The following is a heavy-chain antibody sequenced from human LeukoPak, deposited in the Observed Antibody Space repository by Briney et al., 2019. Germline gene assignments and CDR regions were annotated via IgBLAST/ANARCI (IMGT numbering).Heavy chain of an antibody. CDR1: GYTFTSYG. CDR3: ARGYSSWYGYYYYMDV. J-gene: IGHJ6*03. V-gene: IGHV1-18*01. Sequence: ASVKVSCKASGYTFTSYGISWVRQAPGQGLEWMGWISAYNGNTNYAQKFQGRVTITRNTSISTAYMELSSLRSEDTAVYYCARGYSSWYGYYYYMDVWGKGTTVTVSS. CDR2: ISAYNGNT. D-gene: IGHD6-13*01.